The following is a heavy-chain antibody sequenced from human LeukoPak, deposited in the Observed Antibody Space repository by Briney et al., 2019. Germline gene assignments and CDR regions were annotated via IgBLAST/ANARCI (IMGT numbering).Heavy chain of an antibody. CDR3: ARPTDRSGSYIGDASDI. V-gene: IGHV5-51*01. Sequence: GESLKISCKGSGYSLTSYWIGWVRQMPGKGLEWMGIIYPGDSDTRYSPSFQGQVTISADKSISTAYLRWSSLKASDTAMYYCARPTDRSGSYIGDASDIWGQGTMVTVSS. D-gene: IGHD3-10*01. J-gene: IGHJ3*02. CDR1: GYSLTSYW. CDR2: IYPGDSDT.